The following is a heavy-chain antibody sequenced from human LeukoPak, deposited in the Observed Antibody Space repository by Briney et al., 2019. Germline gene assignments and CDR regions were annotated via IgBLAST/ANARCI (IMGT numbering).Heavy chain of an antibody. D-gene: IGHD3-3*01. J-gene: IGHJ4*02. Sequence: GGSLRLSCAASGFTFSNAWMCWVRQAPGKGLEWVGRIKSKTDGGTTDYAAPVKGRFTISRDDSKNTLYLQMNSLRAEDTAVYFCAKDDRGFLGYFDSWGQGTLVTVSS. V-gene: IGHV3-15*01. CDR3: AKDDRGFLGYFDS. CDR1: GFTFSNAW. CDR2: IKSKTDGGTT.